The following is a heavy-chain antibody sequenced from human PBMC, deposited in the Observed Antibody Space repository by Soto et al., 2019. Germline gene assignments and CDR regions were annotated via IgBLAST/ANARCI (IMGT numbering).Heavy chain of an antibody. V-gene: IGHV3-23*01. Sequence: EVQLLESGGGLVQPGASLRLSCAASGFTFTTFDMSWARQAPGKGLEWVSVVRGRDGSTSYADSLKGRFTISKDSSKKTLYLQMISLRAEDTARYSCAKGAWLDYWGKGTLVTVSS. D-gene: IGHD5-12*01. CDR3: AKGAWLDY. J-gene: IGHJ4*02. CDR1: GFTFTTFD. CDR2: VRGRDGST.